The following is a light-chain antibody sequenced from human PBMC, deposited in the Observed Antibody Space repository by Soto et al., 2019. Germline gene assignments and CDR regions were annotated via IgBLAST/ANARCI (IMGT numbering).Light chain of an antibody. V-gene: IGLV4-69*01. Sequence: QSVLTQSPSASASLGASVKLTCTLSSGHSSYAIAWHQQQPEKGPRYLIKVNSDGSHTKGDGIPDRFSGSGSGAERFLTISSLQSEDEADYYCQTWGTGIRVFGGGTQLTVL. CDR1: SGHSSYA. CDR3: QTWGTGIRV. CDR2: VNSDGSH. J-gene: IGLJ3*02.